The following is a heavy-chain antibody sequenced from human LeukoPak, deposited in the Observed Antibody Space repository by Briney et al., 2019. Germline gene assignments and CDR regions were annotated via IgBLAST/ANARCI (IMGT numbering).Heavy chain of an antibody. D-gene: IGHD6-13*01. CDR1: GFTFSNAW. CDR3: TTALSSSWYVDY. CDR2: IKSKTDGGTT. Sequence: RAGGSLRLSCAASGFTFSNAWMSWVRQAPGKGLEWVGRIKSKTDGGTTDYAAPVKGRFTISRDDSKNTLYLQMNSLKTEDTVVYYCTTALSSSWYVDYWGQGTLVTVSS. V-gene: IGHV3-15*01. J-gene: IGHJ4*02.